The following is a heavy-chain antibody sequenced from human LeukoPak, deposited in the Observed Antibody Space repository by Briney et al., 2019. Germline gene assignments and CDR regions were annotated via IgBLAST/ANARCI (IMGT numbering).Heavy chain of an antibody. V-gene: IGHV4-31*03. Sequence: PSQTLSLTCTVSGGSISSGGYYWSWIRQHPGKGLEWIGYIYYSGSTYYNPSLKSRVTISVDTSKNQFSLKLSSVTAADTAVYYCARGPLQSVVADPFHFDYWGQGTLVTVSS. J-gene: IGHJ4*02. CDR1: GGSISSGGYY. D-gene: IGHD2-15*01. CDR2: IYYSGST. CDR3: ARGPLQSVVADPFHFDY.